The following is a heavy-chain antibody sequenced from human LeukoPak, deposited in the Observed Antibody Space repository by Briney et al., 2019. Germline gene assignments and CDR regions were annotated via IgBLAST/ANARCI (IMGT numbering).Heavy chain of an antibody. J-gene: IGHJ4*02. CDR2: ISGSGGST. V-gene: IGHV3-23*01. D-gene: IGHD3-9*01. CDR3: AKGGGIYYDILTAAG. Sequence: GSLRLSCAASGFTFSSYAMSWVRQAPGKGLEWVSAISGSGGSTYYADSVKGRFTISRDNSKNTLYLQMNSLRAEDTAVYYCAKGGGIYYDILTAAGWGQGNLVTVSS. CDR1: GFTFSSYA.